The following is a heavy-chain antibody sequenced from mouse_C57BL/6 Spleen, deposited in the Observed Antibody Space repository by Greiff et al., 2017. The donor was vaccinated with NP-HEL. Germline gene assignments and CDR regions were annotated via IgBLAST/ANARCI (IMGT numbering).Heavy chain of an antibody. CDR1: GFTFSDYY. CDR3: ARHPRITTVVENWYFDV. Sequence: DVKLQESGGGLVQPGGSLKLSCAASGFTFSDYYMYWVRQTPEKRLEWVAYISNGGGSTSYPDTVKGRFPISIYNAKNTLNLQMSRLKSQETAVYDCARHPRITTVVENWYFDVWGTGTTVTVSS. J-gene: IGHJ1*03. V-gene: IGHV5-12*01. D-gene: IGHD1-1*01. CDR2: ISNGGGST.